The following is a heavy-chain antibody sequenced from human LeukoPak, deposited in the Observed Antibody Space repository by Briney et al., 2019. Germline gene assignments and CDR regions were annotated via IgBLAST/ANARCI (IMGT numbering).Heavy chain of an antibody. Sequence: PGGSLRLPCAASGFTFSTYGMSWVRQAPGKGLGWVSAISGSGGSTYYADSVKGRFTLSRDNSKNTLYLQMNSLRAKYMTVYYCAKENTAFLTWGAFDIWGQGTMVTASS. CDR1: GFTFSTYG. D-gene: IGHD5-18*01. CDR2: ISGSGGST. J-gene: IGHJ3*02. V-gene: IGHV3-23*01. CDR3: AKENTAFLTWGAFDI.